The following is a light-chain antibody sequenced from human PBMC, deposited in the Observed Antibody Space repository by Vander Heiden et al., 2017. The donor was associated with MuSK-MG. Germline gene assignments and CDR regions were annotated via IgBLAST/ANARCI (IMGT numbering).Light chain of an antibody. Sequence: DIQMTQSPSSLSASVGDRVTITCRPSQYISTYLNWYQQRRGEPPKLLIYAASILREGVPGRFSGSGSGTDFTLTINRLQPEDFATYYCQQTHNNPITFGRGTLMDIK. CDR2: AAS. CDR3: QQTHNNPIT. CDR1: QYISTY. J-gene: IGKJ5*01. V-gene: IGKV1-39*01.